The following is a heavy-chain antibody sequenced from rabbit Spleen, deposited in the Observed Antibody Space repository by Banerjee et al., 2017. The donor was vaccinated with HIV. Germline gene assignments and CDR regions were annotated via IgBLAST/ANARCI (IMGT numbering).Heavy chain of an antibody. Sequence: QSLEESGGDLVKPGASLTLTCTASGFTLSGYYMCWVRQAPGKGLEWIACIYSGDGNTYYASWAKGRFTVSKTSSTTVDLKMTSLTAADTATHFCARGAWNIDCMNLWGPGTLVTVS. V-gene: IGHV1S40*01. D-gene: IGHD2-1*01. CDR3: ARGAWNIDCMNL. CDR2: IYSGDGNT. CDR1: GFTLSGYY. J-gene: IGHJ4*01.